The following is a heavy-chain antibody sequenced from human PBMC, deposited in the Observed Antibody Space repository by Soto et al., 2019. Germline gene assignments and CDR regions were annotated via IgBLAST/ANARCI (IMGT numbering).Heavy chain of an antibody. J-gene: IGHJ3*02. D-gene: IGHD6-19*01. CDR1: GFTVTYAW. CDR3: AKERGHSSGWYRAFDI. Sequence: GGSLRLSCAASGFTVTYAWMDWVRQAPGKGLEWVGRIKSKSDGASTDFPAPVKDRFTISRDDSKNTLYLQMSSVKSEDTAMYYCAKERGHSSGWYRAFDILGQGIMVTVSS. CDR2: IKSKSDGAST. V-gene: IGHV3-15*01.